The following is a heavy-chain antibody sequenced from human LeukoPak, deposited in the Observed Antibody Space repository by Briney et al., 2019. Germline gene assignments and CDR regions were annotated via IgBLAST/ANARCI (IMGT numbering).Heavy chain of an antibody. D-gene: IGHD6-6*01. CDR3: ARSRSIDAHDY. CDR2: IYYSGST. Sequence: PSETLSLTCTVSGGSISSNYWSWIRQPPGKGLEWIGYIYYSGSTNYNPSLKSRVTISVDTSKNQFSLKLSSVTAADTAVYYCARSRSIDAHDYWGQGTLVTVSS. CDR1: GGSISSNY. V-gene: IGHV4-59*01. J-gene: IGHJ4*02.